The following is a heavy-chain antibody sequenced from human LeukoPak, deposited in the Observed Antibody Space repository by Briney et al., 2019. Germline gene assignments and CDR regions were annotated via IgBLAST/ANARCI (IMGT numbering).Heavy chain of an antibody. V-gene: IGHV1-18*01. CDR2: ISAYNGNT. J-gene: IGHJ4*02. CDR3: ARDHRFLAAAAGMGY. CDR1: GYTFTSYG. D-gene: IGHD6-13*01. Sequence: ASVKVSCKASGYTFTSYGISWVRQAPGQGLEWMGWISAYNGNTNYAQKLHGRVTMTTDTSTSTAYMELRSLRSDDTAVYYCARDHRFLAAAAGMGYWGQGTLVTVSS.